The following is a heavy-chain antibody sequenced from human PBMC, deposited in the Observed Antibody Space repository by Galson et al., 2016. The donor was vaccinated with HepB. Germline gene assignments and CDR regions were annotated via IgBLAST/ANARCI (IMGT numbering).Heavy chain of an antibody. V-gene: IGHV3-23*01. CDR2: IRGRGSST. J-gene: IGHJ6*04. Sequence: SLRLSCAASGFTFTNYAMNWVRQAPGTGLEWVSTIRGRGSSTYYADSVRGRFTIPRDNSKNTLYLQMNTLRAEDTAGYYCVQGSTAPAVWGKGTTVTVSS. CDR1: GFTFTNYA. CDR3: VQGSTAPAV. D-gene: IGHD1-26*01.